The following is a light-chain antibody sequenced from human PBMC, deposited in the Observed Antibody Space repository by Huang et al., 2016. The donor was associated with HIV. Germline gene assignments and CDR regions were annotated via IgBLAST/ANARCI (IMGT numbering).Light chain of an antibody. CDR1: QSLLQSNGYNY. Sequence: DIVMTQSPLSLPVTPGEPASISCRASQSLLQSNGYNYLDWYLQKPGQSPQLLIYLASNRASGVPDRFSGGGSGTDFTLKISRVEAEDVGVYYCMEALQTRTFGQGTKVEIK. CDR2: LAS. J-gene: IGKJ1*01. CDR3: MEALQTRT. V-gene: IGKV2-28*01.